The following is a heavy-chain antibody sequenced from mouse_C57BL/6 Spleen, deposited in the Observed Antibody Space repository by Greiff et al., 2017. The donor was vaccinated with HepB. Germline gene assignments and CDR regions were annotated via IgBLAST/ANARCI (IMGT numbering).Heavy chain of an antibody. CDR2: IDPSDSET. J-gene: IGHJ1*03. CDR3: ARWGTTEVGHWYFDV. CDR1: GYTFTSYW. V-gene: IGHV1-52*01. Sequence: QVQLQQPGAELVRPGSSVKLSCKASGYTFTSYWMHWVKQRPIQGLEWIGNIDPSDSETHYNQKFKDKATLTVDKSSNTAYMQLSSLTSEDSAVYYCARWGTTEVGHWYFDVWGTGTTVTVSS. D-gene: IGHD1-1*01.